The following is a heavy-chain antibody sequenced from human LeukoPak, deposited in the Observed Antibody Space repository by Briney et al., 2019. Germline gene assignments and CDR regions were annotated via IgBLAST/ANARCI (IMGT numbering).Heavy chain of an antibody. D-gene: IGHD2-2*02. J-gene: IGHJ6*03. CDR2: ISYDGSNE. CDR1: GFTFSTYV. CDR3: AKGGGYCSSTSCYTGASYYYYYYMDV. V-gene: IGHV3-30-3*02. Sequence: GGSLRLSCAASGFTFSTYVMHWVRQAPGKGLEWVAVISYDGSNEYYADSVKGRFTISRDNSKNTVYLQMNSLRAEDTAVYYCAKGGGYCSSTSCYTGASYYYYYYMDVWGKGTTVTVSS.